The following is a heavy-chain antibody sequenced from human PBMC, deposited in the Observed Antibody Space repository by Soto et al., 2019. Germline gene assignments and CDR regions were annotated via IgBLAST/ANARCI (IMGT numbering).Heavy chain of an antibody. CDR1: GGSISSSSYY. V-gene: IGHV4-39*01. CDR3: ARSGSTMYYDFWSGYYSNYYYYYYMDV. D-gene: IGHD3-3*01. Sequence: PSETLSLTCTVSGGSISSSSYYWGWIRQPPGKGLEWIGSIYYSGSTYYNPSLKSRVIISVDTSKNQFSLKLCSVTAADTAVYYCARSGSTMYYDFWSGYYSNYYYYYYMDVWGKGTTVTVSS. J-gene: IGHJ6*03. CDR2: IYYSGST.